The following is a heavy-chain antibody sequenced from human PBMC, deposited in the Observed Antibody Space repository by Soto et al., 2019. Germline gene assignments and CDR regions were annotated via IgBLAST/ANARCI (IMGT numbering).Heavy chain of an antibody. J-gene: IGHJ3*02. V-gene: IGHV1-69*01. CDR3: ETYSGSYETSGDAFDI. CDR2: IIPIFGTA. D-gene: IGHD1-26*01. CDR1: GGTFSSYA. Sequence: QVQLVQSGAEVKKPGSSVKVSCKASGGTFSSYAISWVRQAPGQGLEWMGGIIPIFGTANYAQKFQGRVTITADESTSTAYMELSSLRSEDTTVYYCETYSGSYETSGDAFDIWGQGTMVTVSS.